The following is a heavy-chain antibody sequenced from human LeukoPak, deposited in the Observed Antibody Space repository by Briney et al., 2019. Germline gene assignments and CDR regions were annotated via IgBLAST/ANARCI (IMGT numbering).Heavy chain of an antibody. V-gene: IGHV5-51*01. J-gene: IGHJ4*02. D-gene: IGHD4-17*01. CDR1: GYIFTSYC. CDR2: IYPVDSDT. CDR3: ARQPRYGTFDY. Sequence: GESLKISCKGSGYIFTSYCIGWVRRMPVKGLEWMGIIYPVDSDTRYSPSFQGQVTISADKSISTAYLQWSSLKASDTAMYYCARQPRYGTFDYWGQGTLVTVSS.